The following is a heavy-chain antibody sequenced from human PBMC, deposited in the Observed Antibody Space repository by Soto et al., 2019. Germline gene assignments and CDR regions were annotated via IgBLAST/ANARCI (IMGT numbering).Heavy chain of an antibody. CDR1: GYTFTSHD. CDR2: MNPNSGHT. V-gene: IGHV1-8*01. Sequence: QVQLVQSGAEVKKPGASVKVSCKASGYTFTSHDINWMRQATGQGLEWMGWMNPNSGHTNYEQKFHGRVTMTRDNSISTAYMEWTNLRSEDTAIYYCASDMSTTWGQGTLVTVSS. D-gene: IGHD2-2*01. CDR3: ASDMSTT. J-gene: IGHJ5*02.